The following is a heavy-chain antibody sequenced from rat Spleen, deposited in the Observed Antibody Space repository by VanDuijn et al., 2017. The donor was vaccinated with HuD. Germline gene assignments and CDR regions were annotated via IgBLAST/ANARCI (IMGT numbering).Heavy chain of an antibody. CDR3: ARHHYDGYYHGPVLGVMDA. Sequence: EVQLVESDGGLVQPGRSLKLSCEASGFTFSDYNMAWVRQAPKKGLEWVATISSGGGGIYYLDSVKGRFTISRDNAKSTLYLQMDSLRSEDTASYYCARHHYDGYYHGPVLGVMDAWGQGASVTVSS. V-gene: IGHV5-7*01. D-gene: IGHD1-12*03. J-gene: IGHJ4*01. CDR2: ISSGGGGI. CDR1: GFTFSDYN.